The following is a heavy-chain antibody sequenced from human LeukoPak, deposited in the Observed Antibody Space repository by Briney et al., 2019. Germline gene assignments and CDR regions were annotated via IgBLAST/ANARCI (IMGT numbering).Heavy chain of an antibody. CDR1: GGSFSGYY. J-gene: IGHJ3*02. CDR2: INHSGST. Sequence: SETLSLTCAVYGGSFSGYYWSWIRQPPGKGLEWIGEINHSGSTNYNPSLKSRVTISVDTSKNQFSLKLNSVTAADTAVYYCARDAYVDAFDIWGQGTMVTVSS. CDR3: ARDAYVDAFDI. V-gene: IGHV4-34*01. D-gene: IGHD3-10*02.